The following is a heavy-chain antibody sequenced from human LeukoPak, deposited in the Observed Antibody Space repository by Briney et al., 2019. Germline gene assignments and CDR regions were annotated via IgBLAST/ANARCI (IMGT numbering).Heavy chain of an antibody. CDR3: ARAAFREVLEFFGAVDY. V-gene: IGHV3-30*04. CDR1: GYTFSSHA. J-gene: IGHJ4*02. CDR2: ISYDGSNK. D-gene: IGHD3-16*01. Sequence: GGSLRLSCAASGYTFSSHAMHWVRQAPGKGLEWVAVISYDGSNKFLADSLEGRFTISRDNSKNTLYLQVNSLRAEDTAVYYCARAAFREVLEFFGAVDYWGQGTLVTVSS.